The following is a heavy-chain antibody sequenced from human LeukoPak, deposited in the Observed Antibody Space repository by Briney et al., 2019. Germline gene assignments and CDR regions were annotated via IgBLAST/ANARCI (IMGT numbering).Heavy chain of an antibody. Sequence: PSEPLSLTCAVYGESMIGHYWTWIRQPPGKRLEWIGEIHHSGGTHSNPSLKNRVTMSIDMSKNQFSLKLNSVTAADTAVYFCARATASGSGRAYDRWAQGNLVPVSS. CDR2: IHHSGGT. V-gene: IGHV4-34*01. CDR1: GESMIGHY. CDR3: ARATASGSGRAYDR. D-gene: IGHD3-10*01. J-gene: IGHJ5*02.